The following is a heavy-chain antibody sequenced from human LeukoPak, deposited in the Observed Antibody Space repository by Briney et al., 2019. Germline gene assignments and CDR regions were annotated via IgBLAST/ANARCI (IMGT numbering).Heavy chain of an antibody. V-gene: IGHV3-74*01. Sequence: GGSLRLSCAASGFAFSRFWMHWVRQPPGKGLVWVSRIDSDGSTTTYADSVKGRFTISRDNAKNTVYLQTNSLRAEDTAVYYCATLNSFGNAYWGQGVLVTVSS. D-gene: IGHD5-18*01. CDR3: ATLNSFGNAY. CDR2: IDSDGSTT. J-gene: IGHJ4*02. CDR1: GFAFSRFW.